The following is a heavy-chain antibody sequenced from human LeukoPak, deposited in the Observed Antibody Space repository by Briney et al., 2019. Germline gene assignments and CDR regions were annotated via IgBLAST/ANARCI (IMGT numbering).Heavy chain of an antibody. Sequence: GGSLRLSCAASGFSFSSYTMNWVRQAPGKGLEWVSSISIGSSHIYYADSVKGRFTISRDNAKNSLYLQMNSLRAEDTAVYYCARSLPSWGIAVAGGPYGYWGQGTLVTVSS. CDR1: GFSFSSYT. CDR3: ARSLPSWGIAVAGGPYGY. CDR2: ISIGSSHI. D-gene: IGHD6-19*01. V-gene: IGHV3-21*06. J-gene: IGHJ4*02.